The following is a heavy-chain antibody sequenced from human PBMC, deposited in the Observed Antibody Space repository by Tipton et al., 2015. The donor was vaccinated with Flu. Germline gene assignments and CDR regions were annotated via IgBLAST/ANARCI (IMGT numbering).Heavy chain of an antibody. CDR3: ARVRTGGYYFDI. J-gene: IGHJ4*02. Sequence: TLSLTCSVSGYSISSGYYWGWIRQAPEKGLEWIGSIYYSGITYYSSSLKSRVTISPDTSKNQISLRLSSVTAADTAVYYCARVRTGGYYFDIWGQGALVTVSS. CDR2: IYYSGIT. D-gene: IGHD4-23*01. CDR1: GYSISSGYY. V-gene: IGHV4-38-2*02.